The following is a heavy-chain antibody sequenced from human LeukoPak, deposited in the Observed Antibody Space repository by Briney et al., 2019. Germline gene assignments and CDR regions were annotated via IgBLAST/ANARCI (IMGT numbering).Heavy chain of an antibody. V-gene: IGHV3-23*01. D-gene: IGHD2/OR15-2a*01. CDR3: AKDSAKKYDDY. CDR2: ISSSGDYK. CDR1: GFTFSSYG. J-gene: IGHJ4*02. Sequence: GGSLRLSCAASGFTFSSYGMSWVRQAPGKGLEWVSSISSSGDYKYYADSVKGRFTISRENSKNTLYLQMNSLRAEDTAVYYCAKDSAKKYDDYWGQGTLVTVSS.